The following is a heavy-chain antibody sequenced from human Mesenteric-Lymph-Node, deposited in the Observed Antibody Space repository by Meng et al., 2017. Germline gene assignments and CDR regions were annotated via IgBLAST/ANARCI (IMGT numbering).Heavy chain of an antibody. CDR2: ISGSGGST. D-gene: IGHD3-10*01. CDR3: AKAHLTLVRGVMYYYGMDV. J-gene: IGHJ6*02. CDR1: GFTFSDYY. V-gene: IGHV3-23*01. Sequence: GESLKISCAASGFTFSDYYMSWIRQAPGKGLEWVSGISGSGGSTYYADSVKGRFTISRDNSKNLLYLQMNSLRGEDTALYYCAKAHLTLVRGVMYYYGMDVWGQGTTVTVSS.